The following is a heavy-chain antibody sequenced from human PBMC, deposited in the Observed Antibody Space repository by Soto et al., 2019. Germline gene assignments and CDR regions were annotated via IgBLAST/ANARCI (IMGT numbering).Heavy chain of an antibody. CDR1: GFTFSSYG. CDR2: ISYDGSNK. V-gene: IGHV3-30*18. D-gene: IGHD5-12*01. Sequence: SLRLSCAASGFTFSSYGMHWVRQAPGKGLEWVAVISYDGSNKYYADSVKGRFTISRDNSKNTLYLQMNSLRAEDTAVYYCAKDARWLQLGGVDYRGQGTLVTVSS. CDR3: AKDARWLQLGGVDY. J-gene: IGHJ4*02.